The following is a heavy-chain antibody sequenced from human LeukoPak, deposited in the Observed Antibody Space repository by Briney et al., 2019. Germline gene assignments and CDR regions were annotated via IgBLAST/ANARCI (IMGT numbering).Heavy chain of an antibody. CDR2: VDHTGST. J-gene: IGHJ6*03. CDR1: GGSISSYY. Sequence: SGTLSLTCTVSGGSISSYYWTWIRQPPGKGLEWIGYVDHTGSTKFNPSLNGRVSISRDTSNNFFSLRLRSVTAADTAVYFCARGRVSSSTWYSTYYYFFYMDFWGKGTTVTVSS. V-gene: IGHV4-59*01. D-gene: IGHD4-11*01. CDR3: ARGRVSSSTWYSTYYYFFYMDF.